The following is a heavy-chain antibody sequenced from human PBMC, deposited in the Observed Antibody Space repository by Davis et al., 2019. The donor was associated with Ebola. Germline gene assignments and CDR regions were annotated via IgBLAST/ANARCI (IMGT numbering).Heavy chain of an antibody. CDR3: AKVRTSFWSGYPDDY. Sequence: PGGSLRLSCAASGFTFDDYAMHWVRQAPGKGLEWVSGISWNSGSIGYADSVKGRFTISRDNAKNSLYLQMNSLRAEDTALYYCAKVRTSFWSGYPDDYWGQGTLVTVSS. J-gene: IGHJ4*02. V-gene: IGHV3-9*01. D-gene: IGHD3-3*01. CDR2: ISWNSGSI. CDR1: GFTFDDYA.